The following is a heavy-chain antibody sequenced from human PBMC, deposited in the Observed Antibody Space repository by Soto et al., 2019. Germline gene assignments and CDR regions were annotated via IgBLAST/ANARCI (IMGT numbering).Heavy chain of an antibody. Sequence: EVQLLDSGGHLVQPGGSLRLSCAASGFTISNYAMSWVRQAPGKGLEWVSTLSDRTYYTDSVRGRFTISRDTSENTLYLQMNSLGVEDTAVYYCARSLGPSRHFFDHLGQGTLVTVSS. CDR3: ARSLGPSRHFFDH. D-gene: IGHD3-16*01. CDR2: LSDRT. J-gene: IGHJ4*02. CDR1: GFTISNYA. V-gene: IGHV3-23*01.